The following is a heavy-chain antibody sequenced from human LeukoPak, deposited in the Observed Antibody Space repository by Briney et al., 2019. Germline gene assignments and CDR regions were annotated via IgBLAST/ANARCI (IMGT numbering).Heavy chain of an antibody. CDR2: INWNGGST. Sequence: RPGGSLRLSCAASGFTFDDSGMSWVRQAPGKGLEWISAINWNGGSTGYADSVKGRFTISRDNAKNSLYLQMNSLRAEDTALYYCARAAPRTTGTTAWFDPWGQGTLVTVSS. J-gene: IGHJ5*02. CDR3: ARAAPRTTGTTAWFDP. CDR1: GFTFDDSG. D-gene: IGHD1-1*01. V-gene: IGHV3-20*04.